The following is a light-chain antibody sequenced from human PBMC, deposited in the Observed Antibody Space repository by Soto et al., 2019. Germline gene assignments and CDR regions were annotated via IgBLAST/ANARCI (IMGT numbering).Light chain of an antibody. Sequence: EIVLTQSPATLSLSPGERATLSCRASQSVSSYLAWYQQKPGQAPRLLIYDASNRATGIPARCSGSGSGTDVTLTISSLEPEDFAVYYCQQRSNWPLFGQGTRLESK. CDR2: DAS. V-gene: IGKV3-11*01. CDR3: QQRSNWPL. CDR1: QSVSSY. J-gene: IGKJ5*01.